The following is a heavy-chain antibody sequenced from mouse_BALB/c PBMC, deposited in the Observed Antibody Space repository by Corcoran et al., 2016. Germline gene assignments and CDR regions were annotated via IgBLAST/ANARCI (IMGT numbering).Heavy chain of an antibody. CDR1: GYTFTEYT. J-gene: IGHJ3*01. V-gene: IGHV1-18*01. Sequence: EVPLQQSGPELVKPAASVKISCKTSGYTFTEYTMYWVKQSHGKRLEWIGGINPNNGGTSYNQKFKGKATLTIDKFSSTAYMELRSLTSEDSAVYYCARGFLYGNYQCAYWGQGTLVTVSA. CDR3: ARGFLYGNYQCAY. D-gene: IGHD2-1*01. CDR2: INPNNGGT.